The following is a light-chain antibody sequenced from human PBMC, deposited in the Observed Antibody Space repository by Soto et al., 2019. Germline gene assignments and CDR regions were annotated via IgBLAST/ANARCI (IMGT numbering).Light chain of an antibody. V-gene: IGLV2-11*01. CDR1: SSDVGGYNY. J-gene: IGLJ1*01. Sequence: QSVLTQPRSVSGSPGQSVTISCTGTSSDVGGYNYVSWYLQHPGKAPKVMIYDVSKRPSGVPDRFSGSKSGNTASLTTSGLQAEDEADYYCSSYTTSSTRVFGTGTKVTGL. CDR2: DVS. CDR3: SSYTTSSTRV.